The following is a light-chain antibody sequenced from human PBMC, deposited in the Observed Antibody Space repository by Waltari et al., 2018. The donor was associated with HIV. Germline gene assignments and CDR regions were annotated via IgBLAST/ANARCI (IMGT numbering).Light chain of an antibody. V-gene: IGKV4-1*01. Sequence: DIVMTQSPDSLAVSLGERATINCKSSQSVLYSSNNKNYVAWYQQKPGRLPKLLIYWASTRESGVPDRLSGSGSGTDFTLTVSSLQAEDVAVYYCQQYYTTLWTFGQGTKVEIK. CDR2: WAS. J-gene: IGKJ1*01. CDR3: QQYYTTLWT. CDR1: QSVLYSSNNKNY.